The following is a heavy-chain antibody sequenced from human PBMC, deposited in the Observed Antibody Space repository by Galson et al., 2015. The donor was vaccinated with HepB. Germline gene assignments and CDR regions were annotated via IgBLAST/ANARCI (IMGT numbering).Heavy chain of an antibody. V-gene: IGHV1-69*02. Sequence: SVKVSCKASGGTFSSYTISWVRQAPGQGLEWMGRIIPILGIANYAQKFQGRVTITADKSTSTAYMELSSLRSEDTAVYYCARGITGTTKAFDIWGQGTMVTVSS. CDR1: GGTFSSYT. D-gene: IGHD1-20*01. J-gene: IGHJ3*02. CDR3: ARGITGTTKAFDI. CDR2: IIPILGIA.